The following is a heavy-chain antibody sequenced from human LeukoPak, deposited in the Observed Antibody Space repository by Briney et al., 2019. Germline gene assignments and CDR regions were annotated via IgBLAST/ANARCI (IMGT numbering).Heavy chain of an antibody. J-gene: IGHJ6*03. CDR1: GFTFSNAW. D-gene: IGHD4-17*01. CDR3: AKEAVTTSYYYYMDV. V-gene: IGHV3-30*18. CDR2: ISYDGSNK. Sequence: PGGSLRLSCAASGFTFSNAWMSWVRQAPGKGLEWVAVISYDGSNKYYADSVKGRFTISRDNSKNTLYLQMNSLRAEDTAVYYCAKEAVTTSYYYYMDVWGKGTTVTVSS.